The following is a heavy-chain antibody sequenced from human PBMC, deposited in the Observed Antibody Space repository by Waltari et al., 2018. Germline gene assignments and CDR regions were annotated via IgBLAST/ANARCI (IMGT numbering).Heavy chain of an antibody. CDR3: AREGYSSGGMGFDY. CDR2: IDYSGSN. J-gene: IGHJ4*02. V-gene: IGHV4-59*11. CDR1: CGSISSHY. Sequence: HVHLHDSGPGLLKPSDTLSLPFTVSCGSISSHYCSWILQPPGKGPEWIGYIDYSGSNNYNPANKSRVTITVDTTKNQFSLKLSSVTDEDTAVYYCAREGYSSGGMGFDYWGQGTLVTVSS. D-gene: IGHD6-19*01.